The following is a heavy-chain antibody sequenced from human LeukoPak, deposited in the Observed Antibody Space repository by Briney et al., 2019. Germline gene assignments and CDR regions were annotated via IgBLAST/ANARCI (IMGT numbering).Heavy chain of an antibody. CDR1: GFTFSSYW. D-gene: IGHD7-27*01. CDR3: ARGELGFTLDY. J-gene: IGHJ4*02. CDR2: INSDGSST. V-gene: IGHV3-74*01. Sequence: PGGSLRLSCAASGFTFSSYWMHWVRQALGKGLVWVSRINSDGSSTSYADSVKGRFTISRDNAKNTLYLQMNSLRAEDTAVYYCARGELGFTLDYWGQGTLVTVSS.